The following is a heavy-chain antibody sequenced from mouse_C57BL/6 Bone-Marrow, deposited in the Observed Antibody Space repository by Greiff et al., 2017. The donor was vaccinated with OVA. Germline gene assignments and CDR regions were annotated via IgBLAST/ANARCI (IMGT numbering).Heavy chain of an antibody. V-gene: IGHV1-82*01. D-gene: IGHD1-1*01. Sequence: VQLQESGPELMKPGASVKISCKASGYAFSSSWMNWVKQRPGKGLEWIGRIYPGDGDTNYNGKFKGKATLTADKSSSTAYMQLSSLTSEDSAVYFCARRITTVVATPYYYAMDYWGQGTSVTVSS. CDR2: IYPGDGDT. CDR3: ARRITTVVATPYYYAMDY. CDR1: GYAFSSSW. J-gene: IGHJ4*01.